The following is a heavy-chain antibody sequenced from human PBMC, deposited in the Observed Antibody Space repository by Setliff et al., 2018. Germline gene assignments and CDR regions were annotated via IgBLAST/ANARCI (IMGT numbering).Heavy chain of an antibody. CDR1: GVTFSSFP. Sequence: ASVKVSCKASGVTFSSFPIVCVRQAPGQGLEWMEGIIPYSGESNYAQKFQDRLTVTADTSTKTTYMELRSLTSDDTAVYFCTRSRAPRVVLAADFDLWGQGTLVTVSS. V-gene: IGHV1-18*01. D-gene: IGHD3-16*01. J-gene: IGHJ4*02. CDR2: IIPYSGES. CDR3: TRSRAPRVVLAADFDL.